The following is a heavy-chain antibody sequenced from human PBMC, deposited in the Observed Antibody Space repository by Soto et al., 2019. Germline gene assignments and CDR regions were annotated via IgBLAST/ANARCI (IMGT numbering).Heavy chain of an antibody. D-gene: IGHD3-10*01. V-gene: IGHV1-69*02. Sequence: GASVKVSCKASGVTFSSYTICWVRQSPGQGLEWMGRIIPILGIANYAQKFQGRVTITADKSTSTAYMELSSLRSEDTAVYYCARPPPDYGSGSYYNLGHYGMDVWGQGTTVTSP. CDR2: IIPILGIA. J-gene: IGHJ6*02. CDR3: ARPPPDYGSGSYYNLGHYGMDV. CDR1: GVTFSSYT.